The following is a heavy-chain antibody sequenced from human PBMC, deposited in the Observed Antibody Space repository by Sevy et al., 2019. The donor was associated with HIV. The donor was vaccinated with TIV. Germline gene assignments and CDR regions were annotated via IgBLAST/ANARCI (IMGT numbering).Heavy chain of an antibody. CDR3: VSLYLSYRSGWSYFDY. CDR2: IFSSGST. Sequence: GGSLRLSCAISGFTVNDKYIIWVRQAPGKGLEWVSVIFSSGSTYYEDSAKGRFTISRDNSKNTVYLQMNSLRAEDTAVYYCVSLYLSYRSGWSYFDYWGQGTLVTVSS. V-gene: IGHV3-66*02. D-gene: IGHD6-19*01. J-gene: IGHJ4*02. CDR1: GFTVNDKY.